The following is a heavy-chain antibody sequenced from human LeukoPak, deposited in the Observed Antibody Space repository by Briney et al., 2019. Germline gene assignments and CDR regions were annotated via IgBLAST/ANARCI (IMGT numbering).Heavy chain of an antibody. J-gene: IGHJ4*02. CDR2: LYSDGST. Sequence: SGGSLRLSCAASGFTVSRNYMSWVRQAPGKGLEWVSVLYSDGSTYHADSVKGRFTISRDNAKNSLYLQMNSLRAEDTALYYCASGGIYYGAAFDFWGQGSLVTVSA. V-gene: IGHV3-53*01. CDR1: GFTVSRNY. CDR3: ASGGIYYGAAFDF. D-gene: IGHD1-26*01.